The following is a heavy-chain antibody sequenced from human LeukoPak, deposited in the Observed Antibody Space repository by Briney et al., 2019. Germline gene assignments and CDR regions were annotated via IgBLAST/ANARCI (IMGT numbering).Heavy chain of an antibody. CDR1: GFTFSSYG. J-gene: IGHJ4*02. Sequence: GGSLRLSCAASGFTFSSYGMHWVRQAPGKGLEWVAVISYDGSNKYYGDSVKGRFTISRDNSKNTLYLQMNSLRAEDTAVYYCAREVGLCSGGSCTYDKWGQGILVTVSS. CDR3: AREVGLCSGGSCTYDK. V-gene: IGHV3-30*03. CDR2: ISYDGSNK. D-gene: IGHD2-15*01.